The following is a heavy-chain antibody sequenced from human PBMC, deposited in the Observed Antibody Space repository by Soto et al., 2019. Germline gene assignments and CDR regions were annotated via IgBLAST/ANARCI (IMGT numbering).Heavy chain of an antibody. CDR2: ISTYNGDT. J-gene: IGHJ6*02. D-gene: IGHD2-21*01. Sequence: ASVKVSCKASGYSFTRSGISWVRQAPGQGLEWMGWISTYNGDTNYAQTFQGRVTMTTDTSTSTVHMEVRSLRSDDTAVYYCAREGVVPYSYCAMHVWGQATPVTSP. CDR1: GYSFTRSG. V-gene: IGHV1-18*01. CDR3: AREGVVPYSYCAMHV.